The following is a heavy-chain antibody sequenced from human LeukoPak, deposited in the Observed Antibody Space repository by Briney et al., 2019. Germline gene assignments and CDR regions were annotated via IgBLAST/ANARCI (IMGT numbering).Heavy chain of an antibody. CDR1: GYSISSGYY. Sequence: SETLSLTCAVSGYSISSGYYWGWIRQPPGKGLEWIGSIYHSGSTYYNPSLKSRVTISVDTSKNQFSLKLSSVTAADTAVYYCARLSRGGYVPPNFDYWGQGTLVAVSS. V-gene: IGHV4-38-2*01. D-gene: IGHD5-24*01. CDR2: IYHSGST. J-gene: IGHJ4*02. CDR3: ARLSRGGYVPPNFDY.